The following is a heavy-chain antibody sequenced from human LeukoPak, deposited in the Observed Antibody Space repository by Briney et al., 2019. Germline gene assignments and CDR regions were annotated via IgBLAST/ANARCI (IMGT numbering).Heavy chain of an antibody. CDR1: GGTFSSYA. CDR3: ASVRGGGYFDY. CDR2: IIPIFDTT. V-gene: IGHV1-69*13. J-gene: IGHJ4*02. Sequence: GASVKVSCKASGGTFSSYAISWVRQAPGQGLEWMGGIIPIFDTTNYAQKFQGRVTITADESTSTAYMELSSLISEDTAVYYCASVRGGGYFDYWGQGTLVTVSS. D-gene: IGHD3-10*02.